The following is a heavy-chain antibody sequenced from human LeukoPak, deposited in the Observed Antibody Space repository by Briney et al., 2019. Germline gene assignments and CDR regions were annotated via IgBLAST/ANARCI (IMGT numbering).Heavy chain of an antibody. CDR1: GFTFSSYA. V-gene: IGHV3-30*04. CDR2: ISYDGSNK. CDR3: ARDHRGGVGSSRWFDY. J-gene: IGHJ4*02. Sequence: PGGSLRLSCAASGFTFSSYAMHWVRQAPGKGLEWVAVISYDGSNKYYADSMKGRFTISRDNSRNTLYLQMNSLRAEDTAVYYCARDHRGGVGSSRWFDYWGQGTLVTVSS. D-gene: IGHD1-26*01.